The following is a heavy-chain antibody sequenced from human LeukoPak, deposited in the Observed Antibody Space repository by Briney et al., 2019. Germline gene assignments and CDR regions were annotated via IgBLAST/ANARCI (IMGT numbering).Heavy chain of an antibody. CDR3: AKEDITLVRGVFY. CDR1: GFTFSSYA. CDR2: ISGGGGST. J-gene: IGHJ4*02. Sequence: GGSLRLSCAASGFTFSSYAMSWVRQTPGKGLEWVSTISGGGGSTFYADSVKGRFTISRDNFKNTLYLQMNSLRAEDTAVYYWAKEDITLVRGVFYWGQGTLVTVSS. D-gene: IGHD3-10*01. V-gene: IGHV3-23*01.